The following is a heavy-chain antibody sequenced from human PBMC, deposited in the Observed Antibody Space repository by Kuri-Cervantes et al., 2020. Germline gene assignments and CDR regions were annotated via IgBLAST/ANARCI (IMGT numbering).Heavy chain of an antibody. CDR3: ARERARFEIYTMDV. D-gene: IGHD3-10*01. Sequence: GGSLRLSCAASGFTFSSYWMSWVRQAPGKGLEWVAVISYDGSSKYYADSVKGRFTISRDNSKSTLYLQMNSLRPEDTAVYYCARERARFEIYTMDVWGQGTTVTVSS. J-gene: IGHJ6*02. V-gene: IGHV3-30-3*01. CDR1: GFTFSSYW. CDR2: ISYDGSSK.